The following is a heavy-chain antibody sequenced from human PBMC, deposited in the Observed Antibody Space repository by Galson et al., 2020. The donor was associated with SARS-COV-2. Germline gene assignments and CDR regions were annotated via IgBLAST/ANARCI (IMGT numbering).Heavy chain of an antibody. J-gene: IGHJ2*01. V-gene: IGHV4-38-2*01. D-gene: IGHD2-2*01. Sequence: NLSETLSLTCAVSGVSISTTNYWRWIRQAPGTGLEGIGSVHPSGRTYYNPSLTSRVTIPLDTSKNQFSLRLTSVTAADTALYYCARQGVTMLCLLTVPGWFFDLWGRGTLVTVSS. CDR1: GVSISTTNY. CDR2: VHPSGRT. CDR3: ARQGVTMLCLLTVPGWFFDL.